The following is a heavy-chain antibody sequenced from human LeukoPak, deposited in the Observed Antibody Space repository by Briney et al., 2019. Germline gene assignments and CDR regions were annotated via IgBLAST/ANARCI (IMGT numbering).Heavy chain of an antibody. Sequence: SETLSLTCAVSGGSISSGGYSWSWIRQPPGKGLEWIGYIYHSGSTYYNPSLKSRVTISVDRSKNQFSLKLSSVTAADTAVYYCASSYGSGSYYGWFDPWGQGTLVTVSS. V-gene: IGHV4-30-2*01. CDR1: GGSISSGGYS. CDR2: IYHSGST. CDR3: ASSYGSGSYYGWFDP. J-gene: IGHJ5*02. D-gene: IGHD3-10*01.